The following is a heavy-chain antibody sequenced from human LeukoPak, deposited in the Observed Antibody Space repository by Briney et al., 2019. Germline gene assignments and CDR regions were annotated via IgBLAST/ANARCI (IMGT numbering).Heavy chain of an antibody. CDR2: ISSNGDNT. J-gene: IGHJ3*01. V-gene: IGHV3-64D*06. D-gene: IGHD2-15*01. Sequence: GGSLRLSCAASGFPFNTYAIHGVRQAPGKGLEYVAGISSNGDNTDFADSAQGRFTNSRDNSKSTLFLQMNSLRAEDTAVYFCTRDSALLGVAFDLWGQGTVVTVSS. CDR3: TRDSALLGVAFDL. CDR1: GFPFNTYA.